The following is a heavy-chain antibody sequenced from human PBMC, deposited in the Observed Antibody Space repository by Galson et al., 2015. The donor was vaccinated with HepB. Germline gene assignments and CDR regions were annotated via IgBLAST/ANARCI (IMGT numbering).Heavy chain of an antibody. CDR2: IIPIFGTA. V-gene: IGHV1-69*13. CDR3: ARTYYYDSSGRTPYYYYGMDV. D-gene: IGHD3-22*01. CDR1: GGTFSSYA. Sequence: SVKVSCKASGGTFSSYAISWVRQAPGQGLEWMGGIIPIFGTANYAQKFQGRVTITADESTSTAYMELSSLRSEDTAVYYCARTYYYDSSGRTPYYYYGMDVWGQGTTVTVSS. J-gene: IGHJ6*02.